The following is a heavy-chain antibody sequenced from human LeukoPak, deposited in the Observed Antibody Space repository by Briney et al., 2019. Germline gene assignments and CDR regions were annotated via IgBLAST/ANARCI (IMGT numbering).Heavy chain of an antibody. J-gene: IGHJ6*02. CDR2: LSGSGDST. CDR1: GFTFSSYA. V-gene: IGHV3-23*01. CDR3: ARDRRRVGYYGSGSYYCGMDV. Sequence: GGSRRLSCAASGFTFSSYAMSWVRQAPGKGLEWVSALSGSGDSTYYADSVKGRLTISRDNSENTLYLQMNSLRAEDTAVYYCARDRRRVGYYGSGSYYCGMDVWGQGTTVTVSS. D-gene: IGHD3-10*01.